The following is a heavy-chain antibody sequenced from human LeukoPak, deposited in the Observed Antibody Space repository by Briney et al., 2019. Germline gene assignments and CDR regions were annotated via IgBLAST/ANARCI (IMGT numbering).Heavy chain of an antibody. CDR1: GFTSSNYA. V-gene: IGHV3-23*01. D-gene: IGHD6-13*01. CDR3: ARSIWPRAAAGTFDY. Sequence: PGGSLRLSCAASGFTSSNYAVSWVRQAPGKGLAGVSSIRVSVGVTDCADSVKGRFTRSRHNSQNTLYPQMHSLRAEDTAIHSCARSIWPRAAAGTFDYWGQGTLVTVSS. CDR2: IRVSVGVT. J-gene: IGHJ4*02.